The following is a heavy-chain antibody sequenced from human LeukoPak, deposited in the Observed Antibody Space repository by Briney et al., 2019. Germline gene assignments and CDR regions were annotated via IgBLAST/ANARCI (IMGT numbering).Heavy chain of an antibody. J-gene: IGHJ4*02. D-gene: IGHD6-6*01. V-gene: IGHV1-8*01. Sequence: GASVKVSCKASGYTFTSYDINWVRQATGQGLEWMGWMNPNSGNTGHAQKFQGRVTMTRNTSISTAYMELSSLRSEDTAVYYCARAPGRIAARPYYFDYWGQGTLVTVSS. CDR1: GYTFTSYD. CDR2: MNPNSGNT. CDR3: ARAPGRIAARPYYFDY.